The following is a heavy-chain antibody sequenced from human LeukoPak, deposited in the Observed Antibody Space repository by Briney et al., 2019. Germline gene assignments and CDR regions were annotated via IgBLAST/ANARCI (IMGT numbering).Heavy chain of an antibody. CDR1: GFTFSSYW. D-gene: IGHD2-15*01. V-gene: IGHV3-7*01. CDR2: IKQDGSEK. J-gene: IGHJ4*02. Sequence: GGSLRLSCAASGFTFSSYWMSWVRQAPGKGLEWVANIKQDGSEKYHVDSVKGRFTISRDNAKNSLYLQMNSLRAEDTAVYYCARDLPAMDCSGGSCYSKNWGQGTLVTVSS. CDR3: ARDLPAMDCSGGSCYSKN.